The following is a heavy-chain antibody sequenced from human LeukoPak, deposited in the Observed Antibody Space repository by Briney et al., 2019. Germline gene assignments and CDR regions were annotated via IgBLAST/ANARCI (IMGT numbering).Heavy chain of an antibody. V-gene: IGHV1-69*06. Sequence: HGASVKVSCKASGYTLTSYGISWVRQAPGQGLEWMGGIIPIFGTANYAQKFQGRVTITADKSTSTAYMELSSLRSEDTAVYYCARGYYYDSSGYYYYFDYWGQGTLVTVSS. J-gene: IGHJ4*02. CDR3: ARGYYYDSSGYYYYFDY. D-gene: IGHD3-22*01. CDR2: IIPIFGTA. CDR1: GYTLTSYG.